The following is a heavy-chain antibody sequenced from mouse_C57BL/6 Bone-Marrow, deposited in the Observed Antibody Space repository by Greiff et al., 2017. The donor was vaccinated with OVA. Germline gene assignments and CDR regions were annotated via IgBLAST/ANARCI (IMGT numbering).Heavy chain of an antibody. D-gene: IGHD1-1*01. Sequence: QVQLQQSGAELVRPGASVKLSCKASGYTFTDYYINWVKQRPGQGLEWIARIYPGSGNTYYNEKFKGKATLTAEKSSSTAYMQLSSLTSEDSAVYFCAREQLRKREYGWFAYWGQGTLVTVSA. CDR2: IYPGSGNT. CDR3: AREQLRKREYGWFAY. J-gene: IGHJ3*01. V-gene: IGHV1-76*01. CDR1: GYTFTDYY.